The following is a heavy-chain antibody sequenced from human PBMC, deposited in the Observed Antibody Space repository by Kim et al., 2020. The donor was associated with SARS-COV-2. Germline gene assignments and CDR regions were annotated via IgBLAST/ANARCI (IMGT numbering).Heavy chain of an antibody. Sequence: GGSLRLSCRLHGFTISDYVINWCRQSPGKSPEWLGLLAGRRGGGTGQYAASVEGRFFLSTDPSGRIFYLQMNSLDVEDTAVYFCTRNMIRGPFYFDYWGRGTLVTVSS. CDR1: GFTISDYV. J-gene: IGHJ4*02. V-gene: IGHV3-49*03. D-gene: IGHD3-10*01. CDR2: LAGRRGGGTG. CDR3: TRNMIRGPFYFDY.